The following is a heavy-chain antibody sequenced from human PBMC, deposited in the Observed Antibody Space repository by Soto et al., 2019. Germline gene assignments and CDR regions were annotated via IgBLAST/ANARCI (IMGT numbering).Heavy chain of an antibody. J-gene: IGHJ4*02. D-gene: IGHD1-1*01. CDR2: IDQDGSGK. V-gene: IGHV3-7*05. Sequence: EVHLVESGGGLVQRGGSLRLSCAASGFTFRAYWMSWVRQAPGKGLEWVANIDQDGSGKYYVDSVRGRFTISRDNAHNSLYLQTNSLRDEDTAVYFCARRREGTGRTLDYWGQGTLVTLSS. CDR1: GFTFRAYW. CDR3: ARRREGTGRTLDY.